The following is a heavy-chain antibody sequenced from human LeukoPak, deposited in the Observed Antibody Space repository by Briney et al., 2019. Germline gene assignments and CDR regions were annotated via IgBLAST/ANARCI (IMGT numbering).Heavy chain of an antibody. CDR1: GFTFSSHA. D-gene: IGHD6-13*01. Sequence: GGSLRLSCAASGFTFSSHAMSWVRQAPGKGLEWVSAISGSGGSTYYADSVKGRFTISRDNSKNTLYLQMNSLRAEDTAVYYCAKNPKYSSSHVCDYWGQGTLVTVSS. CDR2: ISGSGGST. CDR3: AKNPKYSSSHVCDY. V-gene: IGHV3-23*01. J-gene: IGHJ4*02.